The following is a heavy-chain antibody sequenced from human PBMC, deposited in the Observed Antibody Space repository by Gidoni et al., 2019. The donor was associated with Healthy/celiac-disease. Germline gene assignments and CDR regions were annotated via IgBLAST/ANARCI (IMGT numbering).Heavy chain of an antibody. D-gene: IGHD3-3*01. Sequence: QVQLVQSGAEVKKPGSSVKVSCQASGGTFSSYAISWVRQAPGQGLEWMGGIIPIFGTANYAQKFQGRVTITADESTSTAYMELSSLRSEDTAVYYCARRPVLEWLPTFGMDVWGQGTTVTVSS. CDR1: GGTFSSYA. CDR2: IIPIFGTA. J-gene: IGHJ6*02. V-gene: IGHV1-69*19. CDR3: ARRPVLEWLPTFGMDV.